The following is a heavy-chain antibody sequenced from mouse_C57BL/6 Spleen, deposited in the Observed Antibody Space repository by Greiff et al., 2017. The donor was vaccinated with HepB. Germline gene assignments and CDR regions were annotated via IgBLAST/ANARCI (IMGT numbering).Heavy chain of an antibody. CDR1: GFNIKDDY. V-gene: IGHV14-4*01. CDR3: TTHYYGSSYWYFDV. D-gene: IGHD1-1*01. Sequence: VQLQRSGAELVRPGASVKLSCTASGFNIKDDYMHWVKQRPEQGLEWIGWIDPENGDTEYASKFQGKATITADTSSNTAYLQLSSLTSEDTAVYYCTTHYYGSSYWYFDVWGTGTTVTVSS. J-gene: IGHJ1*03. CDR2: IDPENGDT.